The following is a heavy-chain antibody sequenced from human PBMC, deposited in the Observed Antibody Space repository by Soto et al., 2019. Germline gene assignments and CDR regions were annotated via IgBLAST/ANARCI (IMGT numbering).Heavy chain of an antibody. CDR1: GFSFSSIGEG. V-gene: IGHV2-5*02. D-gene: IGHD2-21*02. CDR2: IYWDDDK. J-gene: IGHJ6*02. CDR3: VQSRCGGDCLQSYSSHSYYGLDV. Sequence: QITLKESGPTLVKPTQTLTLTCTFPGFSFSSIGEGVGWIRQPPGKALEWLALIYWDDDKRYSPSLKSRLPITKDTSKNQVVLTMTNMDPVDTATYYCVQSRCGGDCLQSYSSHSYYGLDVGGQGTTVTVSS.